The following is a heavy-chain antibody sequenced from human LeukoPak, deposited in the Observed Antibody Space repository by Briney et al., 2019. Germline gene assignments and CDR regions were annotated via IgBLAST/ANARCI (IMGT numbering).Heavy chain of an antibody. Sequence: LGGSLRLSCAASGFTFSSYSMNWVRKAPGKGLEWVSSISSSSSYIYYADSVKGRFTISRDNAKNSLYLQMNSLRAEDTAVYYCARDRRLRDFDYWGQGTLVTVSS. CDR3: ARDRRLRDFDY. J-gene: IGHJ4*02. CDR2: ISSSSSYI. D-gene: IGHD5-18*01. V-gene: IGHV3-21*01. CDR1: GFTFSSYS.